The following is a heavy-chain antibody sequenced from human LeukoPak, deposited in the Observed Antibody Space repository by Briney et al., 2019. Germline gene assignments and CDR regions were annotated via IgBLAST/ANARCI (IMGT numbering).Heavy chain of an antibody. Sequence: GGSLRLSCAASGFTFSSYSMNWVRQAPGKGLEWVSSISSSSSYIYYADSVKGRFTISRDNAKNSLYLQMNSLRAEDTAVYYCARGSGYDPHFDYWGRGTLVTVSS. CDR3: ARGSGYDPHFDY. CDR2: ISSSSSYI. CDR1: GFTFSSYS. D-gene: IGHD5-12*01. J-gene: IGHJ4*02. V-gene: IGHV3-21*01.